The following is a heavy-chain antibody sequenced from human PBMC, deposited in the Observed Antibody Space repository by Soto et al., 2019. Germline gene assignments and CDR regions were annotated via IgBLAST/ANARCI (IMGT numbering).Heavy chain of an antibody. CDR2: ISAYNGNT. CDR3: AREDNFPITPTYDAFDI. J-gene: IGHJ3*02. D-gene: IGHD1-20*01. Sequence: QVQLVQSGAEVKKPGASVKVSCKASGYTFTSYGISWVRQAPGQGLEWMGWISAYNGNTNYAQKLQGRVTITTDTSTSTAYMELRSLRSDDTAVYYCAREDNFPITPTYDAFDILGQGTMVTFSS. V-gene: IGHV1-18*01. CDR1: GYTFTSYG.